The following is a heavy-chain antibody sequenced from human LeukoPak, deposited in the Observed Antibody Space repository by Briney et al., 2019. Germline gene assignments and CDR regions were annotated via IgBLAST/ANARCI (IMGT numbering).Heavy chain of an antibody. CDR2: INHSGST. CDR1: GGSFSGYY. Sequence: SETLSLTCAVYGGSFSGYYRSWIRQPPGKGLEWIGEINHSGSTNYNPSLKSRVTISVDTSKNQFSLKLSSVTAADTAVYYCARGAVVNATIDYWGQGTLVTVSS. D-gene: IGHD4-23*01. CDR3: ARGAVVNATIDY. V-gene: IGHV4-34*01. J-gene: IGHJ4*02.